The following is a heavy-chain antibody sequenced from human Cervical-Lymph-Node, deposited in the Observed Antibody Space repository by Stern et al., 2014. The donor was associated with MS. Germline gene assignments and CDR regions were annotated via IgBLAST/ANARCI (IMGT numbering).Heavy chain of an antibody. CDR3: ARDLLREGDNWNDRGIGY. CDR2: ISAYNGNT. V-gene: IGHV1-18*01. Sequence: QVQLVQSGAEVKKPGASVKVSCKASGYTFTSYGISWVRQAPGQGLEWMGWISAYNGNTNYAQKLQGRVTMTTDTSTSTAYMELRSLRSDDTAVYYCARDLLREGDNWNDRGIGYWGQGTLVTVSS. CDR1: GYTFTSYG. D-gene: IGHD1-20*01. J-gene: IGHJ4*02.